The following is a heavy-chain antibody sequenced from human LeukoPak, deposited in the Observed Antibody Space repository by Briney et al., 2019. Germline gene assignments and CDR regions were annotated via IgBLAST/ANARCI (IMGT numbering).Heavy chain of an antibody. J-gene: IGHJ3*02. CDR1: GFTFSNYA. CDR2: ISGSGGST. D-gene: IGHD5-18*01. Sequence: GGSLRLSYAASGFTFSNYAISWVRQAPGKGLEWVSAISGSGGSTYYADSGKGRFTISRDNSKNTLFLQMNSLRAEDTAIYYCAEGRGYGNHDAFDIWGQGTMVTVSS. V-gene: IGHV3-23*01. CDR3: AEGRGYGNHDAFDI.